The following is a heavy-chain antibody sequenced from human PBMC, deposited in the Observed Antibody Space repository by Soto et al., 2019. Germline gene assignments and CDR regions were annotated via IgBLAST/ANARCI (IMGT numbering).Heavy chain of an antibody. D-gene: IGHD3-10*01. CDR3: ARDKRFGELGMLVDAFDI. Sequence: SETLSLTCTVSGGSISSGGYYWSWIRQHPGKGLEWIGYIYYSGSTYYNPSLKSRVTISVDTSKNQFSLKLSSVTAADTAVYYCARDKRFGELGMLVDAFDIWGQGTMVTVSS. J-gene: IGHJ3*02. CDR1: GGSISSGGYY. CDR2: IYYSGST. V-gene: IGHV4-31*03.